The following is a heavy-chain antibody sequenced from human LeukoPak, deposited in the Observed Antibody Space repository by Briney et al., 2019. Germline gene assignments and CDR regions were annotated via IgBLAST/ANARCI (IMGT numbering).Heavy chain of an antibody. Sequence: PGGSLRLSCAASGFTFSSYSMNWVRQAPGKGLEWVSSISSSNSYIYYADSVKGRFTISRDNAKNSLYLQMNSLRAEDTAVYYCARARGYSYGYGYWGQGTLVTVSS. CDR1: GFTFSSYS. J-gene: IGHJ4*02. D-gene: IGHD5-18*01. V-gene: IGHV3-21*01. CDR2: ISSSNSYI. CDR3: ARARGYSYGYGY.